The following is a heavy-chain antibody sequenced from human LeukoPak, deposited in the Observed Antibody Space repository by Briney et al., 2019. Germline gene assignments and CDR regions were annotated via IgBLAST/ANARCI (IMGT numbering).Heavy chain of an antibody. CDR1: GYTFTSYD. CDR2: MNPNSGNT. CDR3: ARKIPPSRVPAARGSNWFDP. J-gene: IGHJ5*02. D-gene: IGHD2-2*01. V-gene: IGHV1-8*01. Sequence: ASVKVSCKASGYTFTSYDINWVRQATGQGLEWMGWMNPNSGNTGYAQKFQGRVTMTRNTSISTAYMELSSLRSEDTAVYYCARKIPPSRVPAARGSNWFDPWGQGTLVTVSS.